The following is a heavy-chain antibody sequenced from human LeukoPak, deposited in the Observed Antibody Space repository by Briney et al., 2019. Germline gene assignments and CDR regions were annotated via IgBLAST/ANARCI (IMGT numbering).Heavy chain of an antibody. Sequence: GSLRLSCAASGFTFSNYAMSWVRQAPGKGLEWVSSFNPSSGSTYYADSVKGRFTISEDKSKNTLYLQMNSLRAEDTALYYCGKEHMAAAVYYFDYWGQGTLVTVSS. D-gene: IGHD6-13*01. V-gene: IGHV3-23*01. CDR3: GKEHMAAAVYYFDY. CDR2: FNPSSGST. CDR1: GFTFSNYA. J-gene: IGHJ4*02.